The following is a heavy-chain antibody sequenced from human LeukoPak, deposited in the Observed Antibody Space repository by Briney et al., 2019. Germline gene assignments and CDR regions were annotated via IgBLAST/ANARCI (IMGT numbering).Heavy chain of an antibody. D-gene: IGHD3-10*01. CDR1: GGSISSGSYY. CDR3: ARVFVRSGIHYCYYYYMDV. J-gene: IGHJ6*03. Sequence: SETLSLTCTVSGGSISSGSYYWSWIRQPAGKGLEWIGRIYTSGSTNYNPSLKSRVTISVDTSKNQFSLKLSSVTAADTAVYYCARVFVRSGIHYCYYYYMDVWGKGTTVTVSS. CDR2: IYTSGST. V-gene: IGHV4-61*02.